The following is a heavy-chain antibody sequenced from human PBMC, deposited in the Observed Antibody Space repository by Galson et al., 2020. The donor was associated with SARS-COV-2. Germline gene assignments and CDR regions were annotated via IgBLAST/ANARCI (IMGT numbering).Heavy chain of an antibody. Sequence: SQTLSLTCTVSGGSISSSSYYWGWIRQPPGKGLEWIGSIYYSGSTYYNPSLKSRVTISVDTSKNQFSLKLSSVTAAVTAVYYCARDWYYDILTGYYQVWGFQHWGQGPLVTVSS. CDR3: ARDWYYDILTGYYQVWGFQH. D-gene: IGHD3-9*01. J-gene: IGHJ1*01. V-gene: IGHV4-39*07. CDR2: IYYSGST. CDR1: GGSISSSSYY.